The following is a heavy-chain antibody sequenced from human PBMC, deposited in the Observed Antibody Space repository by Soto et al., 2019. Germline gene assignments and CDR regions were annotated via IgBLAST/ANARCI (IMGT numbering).Heavy chain of an antibody. CDR2: INHSGST. J-gene: IGHJ4*02. CDR1: GGSFSGYY. D-gene: IGHD3-22*01. V-gene: IGHV4-34*01. Sequence: PSETLSLTCAVYGGSFSGYYWSWIRQPPGKGLEWIGEINHSGSTNYNPSLKSRVTISVDTSKNQFSLKLSSVTAADTAAYYCARYRTYYYDSSGYYQRTYYFDYWGQGTLVTVSS. CDR3: ARYRTYYYDSSGYYQRTYYFDY.